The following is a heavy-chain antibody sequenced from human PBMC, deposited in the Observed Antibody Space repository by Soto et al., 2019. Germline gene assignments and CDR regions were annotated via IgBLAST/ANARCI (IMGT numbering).Heavy chain of an antibody. V-gene: IGHV4-39*07. J-gene: IGHJ3*02. CDR1: GGSISSSSYY. D-gene: IGHD7-27*01. CDR3: ARDLWGSGAFDI. CDR2: IYYSGSA. Sequence: SETLSLTCTVSGGSISSSSYYWGWIRQPPGKGLEWIGNIYYSGSAYYNPSLKSRVTISVDTSKNQFSLKLSSVTAADTAVYYCARDLWGSGAFDIWGQGTMVTVSS.